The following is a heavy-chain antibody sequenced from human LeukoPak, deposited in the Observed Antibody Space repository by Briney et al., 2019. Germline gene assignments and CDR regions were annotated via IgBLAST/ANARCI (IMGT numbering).Heavy chain of an antibody. Sequence: PGGSLRLSCAASGFIVSSTYMSWIRQAPGKGLEWVSAISGSGGSTYYADSVKGRFTISRDNSKNTLYLQMNSLRAEDTAVYYCAKDIRERGLRIAAAGSPLDYWGQGTLVTVSS. CDR2: ISGSGGST. D-gene: IGHD6-13*01. V-gene: IGHV3-23*01. CDR3: AKDIRERGLRIAAAGSPLDY. CDR1: GFIVSSTY. J-gene: IGHJ4*02.